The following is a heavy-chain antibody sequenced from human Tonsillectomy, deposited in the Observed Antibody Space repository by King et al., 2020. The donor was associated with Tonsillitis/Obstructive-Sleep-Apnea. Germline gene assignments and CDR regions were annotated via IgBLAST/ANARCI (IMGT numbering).Heavy chain of an antibody. J-gene: IGHJ5*02. V-gene: IGHV3-20*04. D-gene: IGHD2-2*01. CDR1: GFTFDDYG. CDR3: AREGVVGLRVSWFDP. Sequence: QLVQSGGGVVRPGGSLRLSCAAAGFTFDDYGMSWVRQAPGKGLEWDSGINWNGGSTGYADSVKGRFTISRDNAKNSLYLQMNSLRAEDTALYYCAREGVVGLRVSWFDPWGQGTLVTVSS. CDR2: INWNGGST.